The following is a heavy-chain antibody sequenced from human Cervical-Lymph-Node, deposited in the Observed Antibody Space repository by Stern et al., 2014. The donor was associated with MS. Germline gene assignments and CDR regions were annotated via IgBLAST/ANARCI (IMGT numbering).Heavy chain of an antibody. Sequence: VQLVQSGAEVKKPGSSVKVSCKASGFTFSSYAISWVRQAPGQGLEWMGGIIPIFGTANYAQTVQGRVTITADESTSTAYMELSSLRAEDTAVYYCARGELKEGLVRGIDVWGQGTTVTVSS. V-gene: IGHV1-69*19. CDR2: IIPIFGTA. D-gene: IGHD1-26*01. J-gene: IGHJ6*02. CDR1: GFTFSSYA. CDR3: ARGELKEGLVRGIDV.